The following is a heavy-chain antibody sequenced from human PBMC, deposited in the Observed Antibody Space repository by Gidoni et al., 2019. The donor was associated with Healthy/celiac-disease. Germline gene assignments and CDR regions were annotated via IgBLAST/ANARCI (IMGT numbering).Heavy chain of an antibody. CDR3: AKDIWRYYYGSGSYYD. J-gene: IGHJ4*02. CDR1: GFTFDDYA. D-gene: IGHD3-10*01. V-gene: IGHV3-9*01. Sequence: RLSCAASGFTFDDYAMHWVRQAPGKGLEWVSGISWNSGSIGYADSVKGRFTISRDNAKNSLYLQINSLRAEDTALYYGAKDIWRYYYGSGSYYDWGQGTLVTVSS. CDR2: ISWNSGSI.